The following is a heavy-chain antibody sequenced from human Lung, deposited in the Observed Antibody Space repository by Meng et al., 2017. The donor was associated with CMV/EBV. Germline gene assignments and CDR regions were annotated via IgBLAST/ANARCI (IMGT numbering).Heavy chain of an antibody. D-gene: IGHD3-3*01. Sequence: YGWSFSGYYWSWIRQPPGKGLEWIGEINHSGSTNYNPSLKSRVTISVDTSKNQFSLKLSSVTAADTAVYYCAAQTAYYDFWSGYYDSWGQGTLVTVSS. V-gene: IGHV4-34*01. CDR3: AAQTAYYDFWSGYYDS. CDR1: GWSFSGYY. J-gene: IGHJ4*02. CDR2: INHSGST.